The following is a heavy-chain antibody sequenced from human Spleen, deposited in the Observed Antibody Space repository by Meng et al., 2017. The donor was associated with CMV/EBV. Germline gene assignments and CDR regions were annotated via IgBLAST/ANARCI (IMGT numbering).Heavy chain of an antibody. D-gene: IGHD3-16*02. Sequence: FTCCTYWMTWVRQAPGKGLEWVATIKPDGGDKYYVDSVKGRFTISADNAKTSLYLQMNSLRGEDTAVYYCARGLLRLGELSYSYFDYWGQGTLVTVSS. J-gene: IGHJ4*02. CDR1: FTCCTYW. V-gene: IGHV3-7*01. CDR2: IKPDGGDK. CDR3: ARGLLRLGELSYSYFDY.